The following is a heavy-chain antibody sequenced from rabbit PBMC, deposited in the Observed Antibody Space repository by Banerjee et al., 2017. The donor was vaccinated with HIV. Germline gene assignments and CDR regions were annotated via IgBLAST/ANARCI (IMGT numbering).Heavy chain of an antibody. CDR3: ARDLGEHAL. J-gene: IGHJ4*01. CDR1: GFSLSNNYV. Sequence: QEQLVEFGGGLVQPEGSLALTCKASGFSLSNNYVMCWVRQAPGKGLEWIGCIDTGDGNTYYASWANGRFTISSHNAQNTLYLQLNSLTVADTATYFCARDLGEHALWGPGTLVTVS. CDR2: IDTGDGNT. D-gene: IGHD5-1*01. V-gene: IGHV1S47*01.